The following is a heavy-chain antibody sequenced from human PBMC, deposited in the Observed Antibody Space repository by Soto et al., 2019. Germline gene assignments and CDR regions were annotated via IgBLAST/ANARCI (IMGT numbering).Heavy chain of an antibody. CDR1: GQSFSGHS. V-gene: IGHV4-34*01. J-gene: IGHJ4*02. CDR2: ISESGST. D-gene: IGHD4-17*01. Sequence: SETLSLTCAVYGQSFSGHSWAWIRQPPGKRLEWIGDISESGSTYYNPSLKSRVTISVDTSRNQFSLKLRSVTAADTAAYFCARRYGDSGFFDYWGQGTLVTVSS. CDR3: ARRYGDSGFFDY.